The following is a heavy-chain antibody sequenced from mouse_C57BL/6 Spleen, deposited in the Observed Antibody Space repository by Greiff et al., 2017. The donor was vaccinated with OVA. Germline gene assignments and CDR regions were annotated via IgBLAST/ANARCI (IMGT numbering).Heavy chain of an antibody. Sequence: QVHVKQPGAELVKPGASVKLSCKASGYTFTSYWMHWVKQRPGRGLEWIGRIDPNSGGTKYNEKFKSKATLTVDKPSSTAYMQLSSLTSEDSAVYYCARSVYDYDAGDYYAMDYWGQGTSVTVSS. J-gene: IGHJ4*01. CDR1: GYTFTSYW. CDR3: ARSVYDYDAGDYYAMDY. V-gene: IGHV1-72*01. D-gene: IGHD2-4*01. CDR2: IDPNSGGT.